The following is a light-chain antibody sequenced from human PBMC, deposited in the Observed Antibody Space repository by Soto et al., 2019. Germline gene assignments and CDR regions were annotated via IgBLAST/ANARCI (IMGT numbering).Light chain of an antibody. CDR2: GNT. CDR3: AAWDDSLNGWV. V-gene: IGLV1-44*01. Sequence: QSLLTQPPSASGAPGQRVTISCSGSTSNIGTDTVNWYQQIPGTAPKLLIYGNTQRPSGVPDRFSGSKSATSASLAISGLQSDDEADYYCAAWDDSLNGWVFCGGTKLTVL. CDR1: TSNIGTDT. J-gene: IGLJ3*02.